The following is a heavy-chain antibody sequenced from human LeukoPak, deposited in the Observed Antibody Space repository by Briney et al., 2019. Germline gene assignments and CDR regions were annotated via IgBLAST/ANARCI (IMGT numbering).Heavy chain of an antibody. D-gene: IGHD1-26*01. J-gene: IGHJ4*02. CDR3: ASGPGTPKGIDY. V-gene: IGHV1-69*13. CDR2: IITIFGTA. Sequence: SVTVSCKASGGTFSSYAISWVRQAPGQGLEWMGGIITIFGTANYAQKFQGRVTITADESTSTAYMELSSLRSEDTAVYYCASGPGTPKGIDYWGQGTLVTVSS. CDR1: GGTFSSYA.